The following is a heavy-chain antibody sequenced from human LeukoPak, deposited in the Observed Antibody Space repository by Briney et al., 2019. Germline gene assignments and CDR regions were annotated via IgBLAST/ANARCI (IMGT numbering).Heavy chain of an antibody. CDR2: ISSSSNFI. J-gene: IGHJ4*02. CDR3: ARDLSGRDSSGYYRSFDC. Sequence: GGSLRLSCAASGFTFNTYSMNRVRQAPGKGLEWVSSISSSSNFIFYADSMKGRFTISRDNAKNSLFLQMNSLRADDTAVYYCARDLSGRDSSGYYRSFDCWGQGTLVTVSS. V-gene: IGHV3-21*01. CDR1: GFTFNTYS. D-gene: IGHD3-22*01.